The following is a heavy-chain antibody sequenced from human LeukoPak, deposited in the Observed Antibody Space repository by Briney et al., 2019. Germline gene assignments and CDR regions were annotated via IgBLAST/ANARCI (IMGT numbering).Heavy chain of an antibody. J-gene: IGHJ3*02. CDR2: IIPIFGTA. CDR3: ARIYYDFWSGYIDAFDI. D-gene: IGHD3-3*01. V-gene: IGHV1-69*06. Sequence: SVKVSCKASGGTFSSYAISWVRQAPGQGLEWMGGIIPIFGTANYAQKFQGRVTITADKSTSTAYMELSSLRSEDTAVYYCARIYYDFWSGYIDAFDIWGQGTMVTVSS. CDR1: GGTFSSYA.